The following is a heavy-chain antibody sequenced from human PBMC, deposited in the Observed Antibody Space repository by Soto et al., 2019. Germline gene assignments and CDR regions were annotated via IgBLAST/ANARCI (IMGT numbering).Heavy chain of an antibody. Sequence: QITLKESGPTLVKPTQTLTLTCTFSGFSLTNNGEAGGWFRQSPGKALEWLVLIYWDDDNPYNPTLRTRLSTTKDTSKNQVVLTLTNMDPVDTATYYCARFVATSPAGWFEPWGQGSPVTVSS. J-gene: IGHJ5*02. CDR2: IYWDDDN. CDR3: ARFVATSPAGWFEP. V-gene: IGHV2-5*02. CDR1: GFSLTNNGEA. D-gene: IGHD3-3*01.